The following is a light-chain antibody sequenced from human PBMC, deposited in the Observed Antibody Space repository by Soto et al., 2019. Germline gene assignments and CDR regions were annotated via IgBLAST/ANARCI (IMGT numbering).Light chain of an antibody. Sequence: QAVVTQPPSVSGAPGQRVTISCTGGSSNIGAGYDVHWYQQLPGTAPKLLIYGNSNRPSGVPDRFSGSKSGTSASLAITGLRAEDEADYYCQSYDSSLSGWVFGGGTKVTVL. V-gene: IGLV1-40*01. CDR2: GNS. CDR1: SSNIGAGYD. CDR3: QSYDSSLSGWV. J-gene: IGLJ3*02.